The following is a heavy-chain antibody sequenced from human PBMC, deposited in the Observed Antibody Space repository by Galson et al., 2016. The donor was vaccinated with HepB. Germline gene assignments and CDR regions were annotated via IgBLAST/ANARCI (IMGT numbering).Heavy chain of an antibody. D-gene: IGHD4-17*01. V-gene: IGHV3-30*03. CDR3: ARERHDYGDYGYYYNYGMDV. CDR1: GFTFSRFA. J-gene: IGHJ6*02. CDR2: ISYDGRNA. Sequence: SLRLSCAASGFTFSRFAMHWVRQAPGKGLEWVALISYDGRNAYYADSIKGRFTISRDNSKSTVYLQMNSLRAEDTAVYYCARERHDYGDYGYYYNYGMDVWGQGTTVTVSS.